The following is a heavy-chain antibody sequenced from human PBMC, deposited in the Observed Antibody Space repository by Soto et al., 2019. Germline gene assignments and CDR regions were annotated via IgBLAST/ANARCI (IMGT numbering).Heavy chain of an antibody. V-gene: IGHV4-31*03. CDR1: GDSINRGGYY. J-gene: IGHJ4*02. CDR2: IYYSGTT. CDR3: AKTSGYNYGTKYYFDY. Sequence: QVQLQESGPGLVKPSQTLSLTCTVSGDSINRGGYYWSWIRQHPGKGLEWIGYIYYSGTTYYNPSLKSRLTISVDTSKNQFSLKLSSVTAADTAVYYCAKTSGYNYGTKYYFDYWGQGTLVTVSS. D-gene: IGHD5-18*01.